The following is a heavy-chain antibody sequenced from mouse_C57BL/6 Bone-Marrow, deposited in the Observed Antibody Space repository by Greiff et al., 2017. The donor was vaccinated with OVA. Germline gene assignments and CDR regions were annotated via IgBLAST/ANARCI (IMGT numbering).Heavy chain of an antibody. V-gene: IGHV6-6*01. CDR2: IRNKANNHAT. CDR1: GFTFSDAW. CDR3: TREGDGYDRFAY. Sequence: EVKLMESGGGLVQPGGSMKLSCAASGFTFSDAWMDWVRQSPEKGLEWVAEIRNKANNHATYYAESVKGRFTISRDDSKSSVYLQMNSLRAEDTGIYYCTREGDGYDRFAYWGQGTLVTVSA. J-gene: IGHJ3*01. D-gene: IGHD2-2*01.